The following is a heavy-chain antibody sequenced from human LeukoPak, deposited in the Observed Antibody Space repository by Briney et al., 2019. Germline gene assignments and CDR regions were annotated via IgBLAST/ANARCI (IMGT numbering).Heavy chain of an antibody. D-gene: IGHD6-13*01. CDR2: ISGSGGST. CDR3: AKGTRHSSSWFLFDY. J-gene: IGHJ4*02. Sequence: GSLRLSCAASGFTFSSYAMSWVRQAPGKGLEWVSSISGSGGSTYYADSVKGRFTISRDNSKNTLYLQMNSLRGDDTAAYYCAKGTRHSSSWFLFDYWGQGTLVTVSS. CDR1: GFTFSSYA. V-gene: IGHV3-23*01.